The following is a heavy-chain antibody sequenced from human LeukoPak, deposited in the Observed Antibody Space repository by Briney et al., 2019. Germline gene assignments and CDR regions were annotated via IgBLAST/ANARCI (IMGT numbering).Heavy chain of an antibody. CDR1: GGPISSYY. CDR2: IYYSGST. Sequence: PSETLSLTCTVSGGPISSYYWSWIRQPPGKGLEWIGYIYYSGSTNYNPSLKSRVTIPVDTSKNQFSLKLSSVTAADTAVYYCARDIPGGFDPWGQGTLVTVSS. CDR3: ARDIPGGFDP. J-gene: IGHJ5*02. D-gene: IGHD2-2*02. V-gene: IGHV4-59*01.